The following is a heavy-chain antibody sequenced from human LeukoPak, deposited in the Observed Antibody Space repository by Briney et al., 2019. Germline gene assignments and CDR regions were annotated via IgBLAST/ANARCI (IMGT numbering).Heavy chain of an antibody. CDR3: AKDLITMVRGVRGSWFDP. J-gene: IGHJ5*02. CDR1: GFTFSSYG. Sequence: GGSLRLSCVVSGFTFSSYGMHWVRQAPGKGLERVGFIRYDGNNEYYADSVRGRFTISRDNSKRTLYLQMNSLRAEDTAVYYCAKDLITMVRGVRGSWFDPWGQGTLVTVSS. D-gene: IGHD3-10*01. V-gene: IGHV3-30*02. CDR2: IRYDGNNE.